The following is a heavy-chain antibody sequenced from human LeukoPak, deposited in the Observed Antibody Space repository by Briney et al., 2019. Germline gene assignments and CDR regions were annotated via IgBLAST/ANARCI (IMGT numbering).Heavy chain of an antibody. D-gene: IGHD1-1*01. CDR2: TFYKSKRYN. CDR1: GDIVSLYSAT. Sequence: SQTLSLTCAISGDIVSLYSATWNWIRQSPSRGLEWLGTTFYKSKRYNDYAGSVKSRITINPDTSKNQFSLQLNSVTPEDTALYYCARFDPGATTFDYWGQGTLVTVSS. CDR3: ARFDPGATTFDY. V-gene: IGHV6-1*01. J-gene: IGHJ4*02.